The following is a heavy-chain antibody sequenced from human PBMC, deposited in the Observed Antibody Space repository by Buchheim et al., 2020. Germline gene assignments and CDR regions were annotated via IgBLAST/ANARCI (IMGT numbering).Heavy chain of an antibody. J-gene: IGHJ6*03. CDR3: AGGPQGVQDYDFWSGYHYYYYMDV. Sequence: EVQLLESGGGLVQPGGSLRLSCAASGFTFSSYAMSWVRQAPGKGLEWVSAISGSGGSTYYADSVKGRFTISRDNSKNTLYLQMNSLRAEDTAVYYCAGGPQGVQDYDFWSGYHYYYYMDVWGKGTT. D-gene: IGHD3-3*01. V-gene: IGHV3-23*01. CDR2: ISGSGGST. CDR1: GFTFSSYA.